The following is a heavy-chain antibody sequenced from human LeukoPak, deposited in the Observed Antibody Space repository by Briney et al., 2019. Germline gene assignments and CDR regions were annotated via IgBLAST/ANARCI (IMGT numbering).Heavy chain of an antibody. CDR1: GFTFGDYA. D-gene: IGHD3-3*01. V-gene: IGHV3-49*04. CDR3: TSVGVGIIDWFDP. Sequence: GGSLRLSCTASGFTFGDYAMSWVRQAPGKGLEWVGFIRSKAYGGTTQYAASVKGRFTISRDDSKNIAYLQMNSLKTEDTAVYYCTSVGVGIIDWFDPWGQGTLVTVSS. J-gene: IGHJ5*02. CDR2: IRSKAYGGTT.